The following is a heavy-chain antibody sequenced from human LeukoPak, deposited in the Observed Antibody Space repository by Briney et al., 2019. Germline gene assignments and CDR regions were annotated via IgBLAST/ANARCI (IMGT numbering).Heavy chain of an antibody. CDR3: AKYSSGFSPEDY. V-gene: IGHV1-2*04. J-gene: IGHJ4*02. CDR1: GYTFTGYY. Sequence: ASVKVSCKASGYTFTGYYMHWVRQAPGQGLEWMGWINPNSGGTSYAQKFQGWVTMTRDTSISTAYMELSRLRSDDTAVYYCAKYSSGFSPEDYWGQGTLVTVSS. D-gene: IGHD6-25*01. CDR2: INPNSGGT.